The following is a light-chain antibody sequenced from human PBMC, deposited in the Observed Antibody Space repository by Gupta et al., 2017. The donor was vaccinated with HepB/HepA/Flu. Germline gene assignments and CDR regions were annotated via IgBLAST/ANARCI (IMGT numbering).Light chain of an antibody. CDR1: QSLLYSNGYNY. CDR2: LAS. CDR3: MQSLKTGT. Sequence: DIVVTQSPLSLYVTPGEPASISCRSSQSLLYSNGYNYLNWYLQKPGQSPQLLIYLASNRPSGVPDRFRGSGSGTDFTLRISRVEAEDVGFYYCMQSLKTGTFGKGTKVEIK. V-gene: IGKV2-28*01. J-gene: IGKJ1*01.